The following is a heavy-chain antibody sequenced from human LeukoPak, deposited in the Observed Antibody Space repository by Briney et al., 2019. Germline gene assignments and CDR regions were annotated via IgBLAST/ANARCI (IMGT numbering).Heavy chain of an antibody. D-gene: IGHD3-10*01. CDR2: IYYSGST. J-gene: IGHJ4*02. V-gene: IGHV4-39*07. Sequence: SETLSLTCTVSGGSISSSSYYWGWIRQPPGKGLEWIGSIYYSGSTYYNPSLKSRVTISVDTSKNQFSLKLSPVTAADTAVYYCARDEWYGSGSYYNLYYWGQGTLVTVSS. CDR3: ARDEWYGSGSYYNLYY. CDR1: GGSISSSSYY.